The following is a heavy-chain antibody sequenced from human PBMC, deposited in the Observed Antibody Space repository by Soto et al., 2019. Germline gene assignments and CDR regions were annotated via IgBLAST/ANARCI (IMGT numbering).Heavy chain of an antibody. CDR3: AMDYGGYGPRDY. J-gene: IGHJ4*02. V-gene: IGHV3-48*01. Sequence: EVQLVESGGGLVQPGGSLRLSCAASGFTFSSYNMNWVRQAPGKGLEWVSYISSSSSTIYYADSVKGRFTISRDNAKNSLYLQMKSLRAEDTAVYDCAMDYGGYGPRDYWGQGTLVTVSS. CDR2: ISSSSSTI. CDR1: GFTFSSYN. D-gene: IGHD4-17*01.